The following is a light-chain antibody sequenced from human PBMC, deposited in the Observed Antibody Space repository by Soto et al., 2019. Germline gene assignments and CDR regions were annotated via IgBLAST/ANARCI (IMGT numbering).Light chain of an antibody. CDR3: SSYTSSSTLGYV. V-gene: IGLV2-14*03. CDR1: SSDVGGYNY. Sequence: QSALTQPASVSGSPGQSITISCTGTSSDVGGYNYVSWSQQHPGKAPKLLISEVSNRPSGVSNRFSGSKSGNTASLTISGLQAEDEADYYCSSYTSSSTLGYVFGTGTKLTVL. CDR2: EVS. J-gene: IGLJ1*01.